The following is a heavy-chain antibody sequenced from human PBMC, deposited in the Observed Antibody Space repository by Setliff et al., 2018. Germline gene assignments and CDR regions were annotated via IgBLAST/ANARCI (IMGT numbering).Heavy chain of an antibody. V-gene: IGHV3-23*01. D-gene: IGHD1-26*01. CDR1: GFTFSSYA. Sequence: GESLKISCAASGFTFSSYAMSWVRQAPGKGLEWVSAISGSGGSTYYADSVKGRFTISRDNSKNTLYLQMNSLRAEDTAVYYCLKDGWGATFHSWGQGTLVTVSS. J-gene: IGHJ5*01. CDR2: ISGSGGST. CDR3: LKDGWGATFHS.